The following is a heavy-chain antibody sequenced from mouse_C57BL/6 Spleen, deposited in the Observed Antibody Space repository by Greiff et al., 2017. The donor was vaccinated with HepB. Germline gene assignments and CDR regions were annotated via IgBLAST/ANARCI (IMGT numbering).Heavy chain of an antibody. CDR2: IRLKSDNYAT. D-gene: IGHD2-3*01. Sequence: EVKVVESGGGLVQPGGSMKLSCVASGFTFSNYWMNWVRQSPEKGLEWVAQIRLKSDNYATHYAESVKGRFTISRDDSKSSVYLQMNNLRAEDTGIYYCSIYDGYYEAMDYWGQGTSVTVSS. V-gene: IGHV6-3*01. CDR3: SIYDGYYEAMDY. CDR1: GFTFSNYW. J-gene: IGHJ4*01.